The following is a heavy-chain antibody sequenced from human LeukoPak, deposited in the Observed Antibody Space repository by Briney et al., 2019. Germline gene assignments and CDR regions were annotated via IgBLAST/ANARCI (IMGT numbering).Heavy chain of an antibody. V-gene: IGHV3-30*03. CDR2: ISYDGSNK. J-gene: IGHJ3*02. Sequence: GGSLRLSCAASGFTFSSYGMHWVRQAPGKGLEWVAVISYDGSNKYYADSVKGRFTISRDNSKNTLYLQMNSLRAEDTAVYYCARMTTVTSDAFDIWGQGTMVTVSS. CDR3: ARMTTVTSDAFDI. CDR1: GFTFSSYG. D-gene: IGHD4-17*01.